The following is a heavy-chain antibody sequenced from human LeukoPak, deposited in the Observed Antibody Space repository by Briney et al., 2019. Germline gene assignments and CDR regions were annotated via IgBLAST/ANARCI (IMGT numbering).Heavy chain of an antibody. Sequence: GGSLRLSCAASGFTFSSYAMSWVRQAPGKGLEWVSAISGSGGSTYYADSVKGRFAISRDNSKNTLYLQMNSLRAEDTAVYYCAEVGYSGSFDYWGQGTLVTVSS. V-gene: IGHV3-23*01. CDR2: ISGSGGST. CDR3: AEVGYSGSFDY. J-gene: IGHJ4*02. D-gene: IGHD5-12*01. CDR1: GFTFSSYA.